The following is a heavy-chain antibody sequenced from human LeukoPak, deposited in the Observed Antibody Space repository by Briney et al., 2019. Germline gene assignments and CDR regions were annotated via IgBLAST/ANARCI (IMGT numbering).Heavy chain of an antibody. Sequence: SETLSLTCTVSGGSISSYYWSWIRQPPGKGLEWIGYIYYSGSTNYNPSLKSRVTISVDTSKNQFSLKLSSVTAADTAVYYCARVRRGYSGYVPFDYWGQGTLVTVSS. D-gene: IGHD5-12*01. CDR3: ARVRRGYSGYVPFDY. CDR1: GGSISSYY. V-gene: IGHV4-59*01. CDR2: IYYSGST. J-gene: IGHJ4*02.